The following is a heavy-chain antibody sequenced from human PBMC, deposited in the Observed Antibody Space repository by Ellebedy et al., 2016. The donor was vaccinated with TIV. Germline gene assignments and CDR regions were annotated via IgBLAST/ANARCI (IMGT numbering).Heavy chain of an antibody. V-gene: IGHV4-59*12. CDR3: AGGGYGDYGSVGY. CDR1: GGPISSYY. CDR2: IYYSGST. J-gene: IGHJ4*02. Sequence: MPSDTLSLTCTVSGGPISSYYWSWIRQPPGKGLEWIGYIYYSGSTNYNPSLKSRVTISVDTSKNQFSLKLSSVTAADTAVYYCAGGGYGDYGSVGYWGQGTLVTVSS. D-gene: IGHD4-17*01.